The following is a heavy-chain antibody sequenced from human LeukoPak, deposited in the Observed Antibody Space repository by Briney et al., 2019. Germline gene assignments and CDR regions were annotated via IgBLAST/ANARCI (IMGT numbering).Heavy chain of an antibody. CDR2: ISSSGSTI. Sequence: GGSLRLSCAVSGLSVSSNEMNWARQAPGKGLEWVSYISSSGSTIYHADSLKGRFTISRDNAKNSLYLQMNSLRDEDTAVYYCARPMEGYSGSGNWYFDYWGQGSLVTVSS. CDR3: ARPMEGYSGSGNWYFDY. D-gene: IGHD3-10*01. V-gene: IGHV3-48*03. CDR1: GLSVSSNE. J-gene: IGHJ4*02.